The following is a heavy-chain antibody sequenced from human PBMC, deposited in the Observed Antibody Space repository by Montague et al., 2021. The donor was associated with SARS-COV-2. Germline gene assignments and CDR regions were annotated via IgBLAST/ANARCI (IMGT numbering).Heavy chain of an antibody. J-gene: IGHJ5*02. CDR2: INHSGST. CDR3: ARGRYSSSWYGERRNWFDP. Sequence: SETLSLTCAVYGGSFSGYYWSWIRQPPGKGLEWIGEINHSGSTSYNPPLKSRVTISVDTSKNQFSLKLSSVTAADTAVYYCARGRYSSSWYGERRNWFDPWGQGTLVTVSS. D-gene: IGHD6-13*01. V-gene: IGHV4-34*01. CDR1: GGSFSGYY.